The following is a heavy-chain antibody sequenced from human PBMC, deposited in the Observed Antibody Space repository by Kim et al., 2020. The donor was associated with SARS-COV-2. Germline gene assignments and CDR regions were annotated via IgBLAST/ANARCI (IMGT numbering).Heavy chain of an antibody. J-gene: IGHJ4*02. Sequence: ASVKVSCKSSGYTFTSYAMHWVRQAPGQGLEWMGWINTNTGNPTYAQGFTGRFVFSLDTSVSTAYLQISSLKAEDTAVYYCARGGKKAVASDFDYWGLGTLVTVSS. CDR2: INTNTGNP. CDR3: ARGGKKAVASDFDY. D-gene: IGHD6-19*01. V-gene: IGHV7-4-1*02. CDR1: GYTFTSYA.